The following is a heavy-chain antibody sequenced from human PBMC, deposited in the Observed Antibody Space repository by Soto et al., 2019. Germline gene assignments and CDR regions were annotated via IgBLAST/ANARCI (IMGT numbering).Heavy chain of an antibody. D-gene: IGHD4-17*01. CDR2: IIPIFGTA. V-gene: IGHV1-69*06. CDR3: ARSMTTVVLDAFDI. CDR1: GGTFSSYA. Sequence: VASVKVSCKASGGTFSSYAISWVRQAPGQGLEWMGGIIPIFGTANYAQKFQGRVTITADKSTSTAYMELSSLRSEDTAVYYCARSMTTVVLDAFDIWGQGTMVTVSS. J-gene: IGHJ3*02.